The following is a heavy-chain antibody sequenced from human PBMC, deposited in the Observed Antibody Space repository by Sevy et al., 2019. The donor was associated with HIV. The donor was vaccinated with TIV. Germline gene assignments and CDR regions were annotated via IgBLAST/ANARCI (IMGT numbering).Heavy chain of an antibody. V-gene: IGHV3-15*01. CDR3: ATAPGYYDSAPFDY. J-gene: IGHJ4*02. CDR2: IKSKIDGETT. D-gene: IGHD3-22*01. Sequence: GGSLRLSCAVSGFTFNNAWMNWVRQAPGTGLQWLGLIKSKIDGETTDYAAPVKGRFTISRDDSKNTLYLQMNSLKIEDTAVYYCATAPGYYDSAPFDYWDPGTLVTVSS. CDR1: GFTFNNAW.